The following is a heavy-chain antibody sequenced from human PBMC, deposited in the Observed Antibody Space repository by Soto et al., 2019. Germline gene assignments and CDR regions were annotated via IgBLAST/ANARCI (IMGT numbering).Heavy chain of an antibody. V-gene: IGHV3-74*01. CDR2: INSYGSST. J-gene: IGHJ4*02. D-gene: IGHD3-16*01. Sequence: GGSLRLSCAASGFTFSRYWMHWVRQAPGKGLVWVSRINSYGSSTHYADSVKGRFTISRDNSDNTLYLQMNSLRAEDTAVYYCTKTDTLGNFDYWGQGTLVTVSS. CDR3: TKTDTLGNFDY. CDR1: GFTFSRYW.